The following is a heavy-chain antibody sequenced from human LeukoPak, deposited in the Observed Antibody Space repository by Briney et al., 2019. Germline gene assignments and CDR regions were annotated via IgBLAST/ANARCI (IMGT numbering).Heavy chain of an antibody. CDR3: ARENYGQYYFDY. CDR1: GXTFRNYA. J-gene: IGHJ4*02. Sequence: GGSLRLSCAASGXTFRNYAVHWVRQAPGKGQEWVAVISYDGSNKYYSDSVRGRFTISRDNSKNTLYLQMTSLRPEDTAVYYCARENYGQYYFDYWGQGILVTVSS. D-gene: IGHD1-7*01. CDR2: ISYDGSNK. V-gene: IGHV3-30-3*01.